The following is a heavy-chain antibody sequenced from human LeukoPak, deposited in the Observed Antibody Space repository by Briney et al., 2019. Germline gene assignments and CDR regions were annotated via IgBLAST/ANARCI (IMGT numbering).Heavy chain of an antibody. J-gene: IGHJ5*02. CDR1: GGSISPYY. Sequence: PSETLSLTCTVSGGSISPYYWSWIRQPPGKGLEWIGYVYYSGSTIYNPSLKSRVTISVDTSKSQFSLKLTSVTAADTAVYYCARGGGSGRGNWFDPWGQGSLVIVSS. V-gene: IGHV4-59*01. CDR3: ARGGGSGRGNWFDP. D-gene: IGHD3-10*01. CDR2: VYYSGST.